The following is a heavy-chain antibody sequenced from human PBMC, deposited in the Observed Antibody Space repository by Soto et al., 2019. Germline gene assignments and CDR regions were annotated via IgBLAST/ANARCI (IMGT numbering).Heavy chain of an antibody. CDR1: GFNFGSYS. CDR3: ARADTVTTDRDAFDI. V-gene: IGHV3-21*01. Sequence: PGGSQRLSCTASGFNFGSYSMNWVRQAPGKGLEWVSSISSSSSYIYYADSVKGRFTISRDNAKNSLYLQMNSLRAEDTAVYYCARADTVTTDRDAFDIWGQGTMVTVSS. D-gene: IGHD4-17*01. J-gene: IGHJ3*02. CDR2: ISSSSSYI.